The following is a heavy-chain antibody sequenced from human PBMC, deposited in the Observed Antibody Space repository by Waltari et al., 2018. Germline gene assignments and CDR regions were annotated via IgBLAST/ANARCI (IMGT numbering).Heavy chain of an antibody. Sequence: EVQLVQSGAEVKKPGESLNISCKDSGYSFTTHWIGWVRQMPGKGLEWMGIIYPGGSEPRHSPSFQGQVTISADRSISTAYLRWSRLKASDTAIYYCARRRNYPGAAMDVWGQGTTVTVSS. CDR2: IYPGGSEP. CDR1: GYSFTTHW. D-gene: IGHD4-4*01. CDR3: ARRRNYPGAAMDV. V-gene: IGHV5-51*01. J-gene: IGHJ6*02.